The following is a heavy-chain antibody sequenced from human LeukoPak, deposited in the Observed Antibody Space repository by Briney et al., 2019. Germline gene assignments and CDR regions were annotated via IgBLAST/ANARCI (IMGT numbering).Heavy chain of an antibody. V-gene: IGHV3-21*01. CDR2: ISTRSSYI. CDR1: GFSFSSYG. Sequence: PGGSLRLSCAASGFSFSSYGMNWVRQAPGEGLEWVSSISTRSSYIYYADSVKGRFTISRDNTKNSLYLQMNSLRAEDTAVYFCARQFYDIWSGYYTADYYFDHWGQGALVTVSS. J-gene: IGHJ4*02. CDR3: ARQFYDIWSGYYTADYYFDH. D-gene: IGHD3-3*01.